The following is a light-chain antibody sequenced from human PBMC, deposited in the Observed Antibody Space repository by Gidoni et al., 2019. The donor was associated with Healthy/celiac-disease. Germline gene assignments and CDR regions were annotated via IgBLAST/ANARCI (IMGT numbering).Light chain of an antibody. Sequence: ELVLTQSPATRSLSPGARATLSCRASQRVSSYLAWYQQKPGQAPRLLIYDASNRATGIPARFSGSGSGTDFTLTISSLEPEDFAVYYCQQRSNWPPMYTFGQGTKLEIK. CDR1: QRVSSY. V-gene: IGKV3-11*01. CDR2: DAS. CDR3: QQRSNWPPMYT. J-gene: IGKJ2*01.